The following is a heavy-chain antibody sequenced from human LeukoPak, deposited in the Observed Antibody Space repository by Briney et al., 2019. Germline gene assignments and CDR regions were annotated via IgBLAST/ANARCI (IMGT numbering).Heavy chain of an antibody. Sequence: SETLSLTCTVSGGSISSGSYYWSWIRQPAGKGLEWIGRIYTSGSTNYNPSLKGRVTISVDTSKNQFSLKLSSVTAADTAVYYCARVVEDYYDSSGYYYYFDYWGQGTLVTVSS. V-gene: IGHV4-61*02. J-gene: IGHJ4*02. CDR1: GGSISSGSYY. D-gene: IGHD3-22*01. CDR2: IYTSGST. CDR3: ARVVEDYYDSSGYYYYFDY.